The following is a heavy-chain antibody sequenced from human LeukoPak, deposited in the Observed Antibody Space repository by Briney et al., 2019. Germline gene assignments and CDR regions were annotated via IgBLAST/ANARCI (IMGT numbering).Heavy chain of an antibody. CDR2: ISSSSSYI. Sequence: GGSLRLSCAASGFTFSSYSMNWVRQAPGKGLEWVSSISSSSSYIYYADSVKGRFTISRDNAKNSLYLQMNSLRAEDTAVYYCARDASPRNNAFDYWGQGTLVTVSS. CDR3: ARDASPRNNAFDY. CDR1: GFTFSSYS. J-gene: IGHJ4*02. V-gene: IGHV3-21*01. D-gene: IGHD1-14*01.